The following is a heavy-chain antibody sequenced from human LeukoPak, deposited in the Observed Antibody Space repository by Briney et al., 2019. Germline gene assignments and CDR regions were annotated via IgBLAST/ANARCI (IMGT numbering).Heavy chain of an antibody. J-gene: IGHJ4*02. CDR3: AKDTLGYCSGGSCYPFDY. Sequence: GGSLRLSCAASGFTFSSYAMSWVRQAPGKGLEWASAISGSGGSTYYADSVKGRFTISRDNSKNTLYLQMNSLRAEDTAVYYCAKDTLGYCSGGSCYPFDYWGQGTLVTVSS. V-gene: IGHV3-23*01. CDR1: GFTFSSYA. D-gene: IGHD2-15*01. CDR2: ISGSGGST.